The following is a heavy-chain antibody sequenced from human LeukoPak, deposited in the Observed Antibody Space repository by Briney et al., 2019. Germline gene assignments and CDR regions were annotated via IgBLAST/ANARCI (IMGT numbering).Heavy chain of an antibody. V-gene: IGHV3-48*04. J-gene: IGHJ1*01. CDR3: VRDGAVVTSGSYPWRYFQY. CDR1: GFTFGSYS. CDR2: IGHTGSIT. D-gene: IGHD3-10*01. Sequence: GGSLRLSCAGSGFTFGSYSMNWVRHAPGEGLEWVSYIGHTGSITDYADSVKGRFTVSRDNAKNSLYLQMNTLRAEDTAVYYCVRDGAVVTSGSYPWRYFQYWGLGTLVTVSS.